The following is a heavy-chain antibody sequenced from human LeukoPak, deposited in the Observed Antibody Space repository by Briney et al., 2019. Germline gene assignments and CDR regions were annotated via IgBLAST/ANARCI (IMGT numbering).Heavy chain of an antibody. CDR1: GFTFSSYG. CDR2: ISYDGSNK. J-gene: IGHJ4*02. D-gene: IGHD3-9*01. V-gene: IGHV3-30*18. CDR3: AKDLPPLRYFDWLASWMGDVGY. Sequence: PGGSLRLSCAASGFTFSSYGMHWVRQAPGKGLEWVAVISYDGSNKYYADSVKGRFTISRDNSKNTLYLQMNSLRAEDTAVYYCAKDLPPLRYFDWLASWMGDVGYWGQGTLVTVSS.